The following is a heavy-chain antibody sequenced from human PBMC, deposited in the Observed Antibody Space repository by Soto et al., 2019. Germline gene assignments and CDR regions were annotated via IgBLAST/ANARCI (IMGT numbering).Heavy chain of an antibody. V-gene: IGHV4-30-2*01. Sequence: SETLSLTGAVSGGSISSGGYAWAWIRQPPGKGLEWVGYIYQIGSTYYNPSLKSRVTIAADRSRNQFSLNLASVTAADTAVYYCARSYSRGDAYFDYCGQRTVLTVCS. J-gene: IGHJ4*02. CDR2: IYQIGST. CDR1: GGSISSGGYA. D-gene: IGHD2-21*02. CDR3: ARSYSRGDAYFDY.